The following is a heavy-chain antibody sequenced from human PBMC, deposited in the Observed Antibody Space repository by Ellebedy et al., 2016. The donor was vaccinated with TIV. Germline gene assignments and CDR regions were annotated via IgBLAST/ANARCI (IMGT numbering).Heavy chain of an antibody. CDR3: ARAAGGDYFWYFDY. CDR2: ILYDGSNK. CDR1: GFMFSSYA. V-gene: IGHV3-30-3*01. D-gene: IGHD4-17*01. Sequence: GGSLRLSCAVSGFMFSSYAMHWVHQAPGKGLEWVAMILYDGSNKFYADSVKGRFTISRDNSKNTLYLQMNSLIPEDTAIYFCARAAGGDYFWYFDYWGQGTLVTVSS. J-gene: IGHJ4*02.